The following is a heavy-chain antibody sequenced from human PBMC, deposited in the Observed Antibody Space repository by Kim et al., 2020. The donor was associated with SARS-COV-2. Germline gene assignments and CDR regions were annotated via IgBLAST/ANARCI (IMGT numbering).Heavy chain of an antibody. CDR1: GFTFSSYG. V-gene: IGHV3-33*01. CDR3: ARDDYDYVWGSYRLNYYYYYGMDV. D-gene: IGHD3-16*02. J-gene: IGHJ6*02. CDR2: IWYDGSNK. Sequence: GGSLRLSCAASGFTFSSYGMHWVRQAPGKGLEWVAVIWYDGSNKYYADSLKGRFTISRDNSKNTLYLQMNSLRAEDTAVYYCARDDYDYVWGSYRLNYYYYYGMDVWGQGTTVTVSS.